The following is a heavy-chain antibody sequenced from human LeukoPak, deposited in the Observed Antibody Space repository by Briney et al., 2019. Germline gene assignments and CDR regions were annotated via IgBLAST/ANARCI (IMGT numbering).Heavy chain of an antibody. CDR3: ARVERDYVWGSYRLFDY. J-gene: IGHJ4*02. D-gene: IGHD3-16*02. Sequence: SETLSLTCAVYGGSFSGYYWSWIRQPPGKGLEWTGEINHSGSTNYNPSLKSRVTISVDTSKNQFSLKLSSVTAADTAVYYCARVERDYVWGSYRLFDYWGQGTLVTVSS. CDR1: GGSFSGYY. CDR2: INHSGST. V-gene: IGHV4-34*01.